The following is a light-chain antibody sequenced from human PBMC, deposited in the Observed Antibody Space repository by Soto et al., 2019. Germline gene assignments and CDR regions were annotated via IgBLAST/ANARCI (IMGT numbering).Light chain of an antibody. CDR2: ENN. V-gene: IGLV1-51*01. J-gene: IGLJ3*02. CDR3: GTWDDSLSAWV. Sequence: QSVLTQPPAVSAAPGQKVTISCAGSSSNIGNNHVSWYQQFPRTAPKLLIYENNKRPSGIPDRFSGSKSGTSATLGITGLQAGDEADFYCGTWDDSLSAWVFAGGTQLTVL. CDR1: SSNIGNNH.